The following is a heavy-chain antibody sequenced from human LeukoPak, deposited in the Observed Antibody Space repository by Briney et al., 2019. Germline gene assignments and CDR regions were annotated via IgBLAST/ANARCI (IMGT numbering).Heavy chain of an antibody. Sequence: SETLSLTRTVSGGSISGYYWNWIRQPPGKGLEWIGYIHYSGSTNYNPSLESRVTISLDTSRNQFSLKLNSVTAADTAVYYCARDYYGSGSYYNHFYGMDVWGQGTTVTVSS. CDR1: GGSISGYY. CDR3: ARDYYGSGSYYNHFYGMDV. V-gene: IGHV4-59*01. D-gene: IGHD3-10*01. J-gene: IGHJ6*02. CDR2: IHYSGST.